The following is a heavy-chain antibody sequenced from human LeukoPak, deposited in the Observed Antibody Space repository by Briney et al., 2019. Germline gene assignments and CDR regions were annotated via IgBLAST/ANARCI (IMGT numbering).Heavy chain of an antibody. D-gene: IGHD2-15*01. J-gene: IGHJ5*02. CDR2: IYYSGST. Sequence: SETLSLTCTVSGGSISSSSYYWGWIRQPPGTGLEWIGSIYYSGSTYYNPSLKSRVTISVGTSKNQFSLKLSSVTAADTAVYYCARRYCSGGSCYSDNWFDPWGQGTLVTVSS. CDR3: ARRYCSGGSCYSDNWFDP. CDR1: GGSISSSSYY. V-gene: IGHV4-39*01.